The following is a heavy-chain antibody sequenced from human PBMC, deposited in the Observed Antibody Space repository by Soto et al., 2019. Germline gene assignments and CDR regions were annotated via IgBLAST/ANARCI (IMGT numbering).Heavy chain of an antibody. CDR1: GGSFSGYY. V-gene: IGHV4-34*01. CDR2: INHSVST. Sequence: SETLSLTCAVYGGSFSGYYWSWIRQPPGKGLEWIGEINHSVSTNYNPSLKSRVTISVDTSKNQFSLKLSSVTAADTAVYYCARLKMAAATYFDYWGQGTLVTFSS. D-gene: IGHD6-13*01. J-gene: IGHJ4*02. CDR3: ARLKMAAATYFDY.